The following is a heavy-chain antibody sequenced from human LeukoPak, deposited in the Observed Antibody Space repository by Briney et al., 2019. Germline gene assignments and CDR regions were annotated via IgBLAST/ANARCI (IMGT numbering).Heavy chain of an antibody. D-gene: IGHD6-19*01. CDR3: ARWYSSGWTRYFDY. Sequence: SETLSLTCTVSGDSISSGGYYWSWIRQHPGKGLEWIGYIYYSGSTYYTPSLKSRATISLDTSKNQFSLQLNSATAADTAVYYCARWYSSGWTRYFDYWGQGTLVTVSS. V-gene: IGHV4-31*03. CDR2: IYYSGST. J-gene: IGHJ4*02. CDR1: GDSISSGGYY.